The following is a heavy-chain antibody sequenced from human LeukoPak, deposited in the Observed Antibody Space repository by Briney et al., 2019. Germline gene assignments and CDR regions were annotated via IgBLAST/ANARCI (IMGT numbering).Heavy chain of an antibody. CDR2: IIPIFGTA. CDR3: ARVKWFGGKYYMDV. V-gene: IGHV1-69*06. Sequence: ASVKVSCKASGGTFSSYAISWVRQAPGQGLEWMGGIIPIFGTANYAQKFQGRVTITADKSTSTAYMELSSLRSEDTAVYYCARVKWFGGKYYMDVWGKGTSVTVSS. J-gene: IGHJ6*03. D-gene: IGHD3-10*01. CDR1: GGTFSSYA.